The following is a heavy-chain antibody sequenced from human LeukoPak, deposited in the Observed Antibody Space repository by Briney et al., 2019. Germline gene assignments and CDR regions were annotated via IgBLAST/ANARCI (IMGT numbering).Heavy chain of an antibody. CDR2: INTNTGNP. D-gene: IGHD2-8*02. CDR3: ASKIAWWALDI. V-gene: IGHV7-4-1*02. J-gene: IGHJ3*02. Sequence: ASVKVSCKASGYTFTGYYMHWVRQAPGQGLEWTGWINTNTGNPTYAQGFTGRFVFSLDTSVSTAYLQISSLKAEDTAVYYCASKIAWWALDIWGQGTMVTVSS. CDR1: GYTFTGYY.